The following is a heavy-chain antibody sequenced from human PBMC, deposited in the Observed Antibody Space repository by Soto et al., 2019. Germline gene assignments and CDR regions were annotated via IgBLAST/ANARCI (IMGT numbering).Heavy chain of an antibody. CDR1: GFTFSSYA. D-gene: IGHD3-22*01. V-gene: IGHV3-23*01. CDR2: ISGSGGST. Sequence: GGSLRLSCAASGFTFSSYAMSWVRQAPGKGLEWVSAISGSGGSTYYADSVKGRFTISRDNSKNTLYLQMNSLRAEDTAVYYCAKDAHLYYYDSSGYWSRYGMDVRGQGTTVTVSS. CDR3: AKDAHLYYYDSSGYWSRYGMDV. J-gene: IGHJ6*02.